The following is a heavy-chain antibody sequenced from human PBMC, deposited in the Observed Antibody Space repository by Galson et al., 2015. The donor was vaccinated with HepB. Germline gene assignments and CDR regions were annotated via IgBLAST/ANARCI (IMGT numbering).Heavy chain of an antibody. J-gene: IGHJ4*02. D-gene: IGHD3-9*01. CDR2: IFSNDER. CDR3: ARIHRAYYDFLTGYYTEGYFDY. Sequence: PALVKPTQTLTLTCTVSGFSLSNARMGVSWIRQPPGKALEWLAHIFSNDERSYSTSLKSKLNISKDTSQSQGGLNMTNMDPVDTATYYCARIHRAYYDFLTGYYTEGYFDYWGQGTLVTVSS. CDR1: GFSLSNARMG. V-gene: IGHV2-26*01.